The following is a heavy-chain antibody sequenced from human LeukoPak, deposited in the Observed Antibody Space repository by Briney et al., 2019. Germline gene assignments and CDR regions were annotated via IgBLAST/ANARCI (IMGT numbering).Heavy chain of an antibody. Sequence: ASVKVSCKASGYTFTSYGISWVRQAPGQGLEWMGWISAYNGNTNYAQKLQGRVTMTTDTSTSTAYMELRSLRSDDTAVYYCARVSRGYCSSGSCYVDYWGQGTLVTVSS. D-gene: IGHD2-15*01. J-gene: IGHJ4*02. CDR2: ISAYNGNT. V-gene: IGHV1-18*01. CDR3: ARVSRGYCSSGSCYVDY. CDR1: GYTFTSYG.